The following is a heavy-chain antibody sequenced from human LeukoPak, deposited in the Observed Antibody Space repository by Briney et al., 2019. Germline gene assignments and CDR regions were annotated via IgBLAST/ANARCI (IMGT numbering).Heavy chain of an antibody. V-gene: IGHV4-31*03. D-gene: IGHD5-12*01. Sequence: SETLSLTCTVSGGSISSGGYYWSWIRQHPGKGLEWIGYIYYSGSTYYNPSLKSRVTISVDTSKNQFSLKLSSVTAADTAVYYCARGHGYSGYDYYFDYWGQGTLVTVSS. CDR1: GGSISSGGYY. J-gene: IGHJ4*02. CDR2: IYYSGST. CDR3: ARGHGYSGYDYYFDY.